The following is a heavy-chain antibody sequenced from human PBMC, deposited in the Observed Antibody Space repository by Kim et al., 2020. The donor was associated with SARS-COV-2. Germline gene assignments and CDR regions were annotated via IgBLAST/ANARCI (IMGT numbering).Heavy chain of an antibody. J-gene: IGHJ6*02. V-gene: IGHV3-30*18. CDR3: AKDLGDGTADYYYGMDV. CDR1: GFTFSSYG. D-gene: IGHD1-1*01. Sequence: GGSLRLSCAASGFTFSSYGMHWVRQAPGKGLEWVAVISYDGSNKYYADSVKGRFTISRDNSKNTLYLQMNSLRAEDTAVYYCAKDLGDGTADYYYGMDVWGQGTTVTVSS. CDR2: ISYDGSNK.